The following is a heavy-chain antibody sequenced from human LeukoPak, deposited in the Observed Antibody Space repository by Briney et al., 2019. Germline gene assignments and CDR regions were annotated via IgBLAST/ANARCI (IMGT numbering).Heavy chain of an antibody. CDR3: ARQMDYYGSGSSYNGPGG. D-gene: IGHD3-10*01. CDR1: GGSISSSTYY. Sequence: WETLTLTCTVSGGSISSSTYYWGWIRQPPGKGLEWIGSIYYSGSTYYNPSLKSRVTISVDTSKNQFSLRLSSVTAADTAVYYCARQMDYYGSGSSYNGPGGWGQGTLVTVSA. V-gene: IGHV4-39*01. CDR2: IYYSGST. J-gene: IGHJ1*01.